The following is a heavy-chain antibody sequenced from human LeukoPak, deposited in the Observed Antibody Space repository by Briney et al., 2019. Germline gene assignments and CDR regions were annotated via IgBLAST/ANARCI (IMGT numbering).Heavy chain of an antibody. V-gene: IGHV3-23*01. J-gene: IGHJ4*02. CDR3: AKGRAYSSTSCFDY. CDR2: ISDST. CDR1: GFIFSIST. D-gene: IGHD2-2*01. Sequence: GGSLRLSCAASGFIFSISTMHWVRQAPGKGLEWVSGISDSTYYADSVKGRFTISRDNSRNTLYLQMDSLRAEDKAVYYCAKGRAYSSTSCFDYWGQGTLVTVSS.